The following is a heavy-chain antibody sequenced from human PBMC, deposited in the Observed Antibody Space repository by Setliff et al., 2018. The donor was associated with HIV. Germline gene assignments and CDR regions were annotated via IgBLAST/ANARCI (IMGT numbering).Heavy chain of an antibody. CDR1: GFTFSSYG. V-gene: IGHV3-30*02. J-gene: IGHJ4*02. Sequence: GGSLRLSCAASGFTFSSYGMHWVRQAPGKGPEWLAFIWYDGSKKYYADSVKGRFTISRDNSKNTLYLQVNSLRPEDTAVYYCASARIPTGGTSTSCDYWGQGTLVTVSS. CDR3: ASARIPTGGTSTSCDY. CDR2: IWYDGSKK. D-gene: IGHD1-1*01.